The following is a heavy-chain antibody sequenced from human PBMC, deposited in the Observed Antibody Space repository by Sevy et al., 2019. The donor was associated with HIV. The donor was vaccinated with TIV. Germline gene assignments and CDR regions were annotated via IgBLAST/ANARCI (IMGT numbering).Heavy chain of an antibody. V-gene: IGHV3-72*01. CDR3: ATQAGIAAAGRVFDY. Sequence: GGSLRLSCAASGFTFSDHYMEWVRQAPGKGLEWVGRIRNKADSYTTEYATSVKGRFTISRDDSKNALYLLMNSLKTEDTAVYYCATQAGIAAAGRVFDYWGLGTLVTVSS. CDR1: GFTFSDHY. CDR2: IRNKADSYTT. D-gene: IGHD6-13*01. J-gene: IGHJ4*02.